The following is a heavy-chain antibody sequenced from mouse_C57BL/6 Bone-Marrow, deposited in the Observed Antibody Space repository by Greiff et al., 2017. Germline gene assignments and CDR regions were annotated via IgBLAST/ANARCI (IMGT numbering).Heavy chain of an antibody. D-gene: IGHD1-1*01. V-gene: IGHV5-9-1*02. CDR2: ISSGGDYI. CDR1: GFTFSSYA. CDR3: TRRKYYGSRRGYDFDY. Sequence: EVQRVESGEGLVKPGGSLKLSCAASGFTFSSYAMSWVRQTPEKRLEWVAYISSGGDYIYDADTVKGRLTISRDNARNTLHLQRSSLKSEDTAMYYCTRRKYYGSRRGYDFDYWGQGTTLTVSS. J-gene: IGHJ2*01.